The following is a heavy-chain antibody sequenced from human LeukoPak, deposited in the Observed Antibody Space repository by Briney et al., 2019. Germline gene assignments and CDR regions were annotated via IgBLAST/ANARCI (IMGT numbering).Heavy chain of an antibody. CDR2: ISYDGSNK. V-gene: IGHV3-30*03. Sequence: GRSLRLSCAASGFTFSSYGMHWVRQAPGKGLEWVAVISYDGSNKYYADSVKGRFTISRDNSKNTLYLQMNSLRAEDTAVYYCARGSSGLIDAFDIWGQGTMVTVSS. CDR1: GFTFSSYG. J-gene: IGHJ3*02. CDR3: ARGSSGLIDAFDI. D-gene: IGHD6-19*01.